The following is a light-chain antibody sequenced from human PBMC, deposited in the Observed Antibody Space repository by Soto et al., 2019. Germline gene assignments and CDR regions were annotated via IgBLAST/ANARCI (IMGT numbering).Light chain of an antibody. V-gene: IGKV3-20*01. CDR3: QQYSSSPWT. J-gene: IGKJ1*01. CDR2: GAS. CDR1: QSVNSIY. Sequence: EIVLTQSPGTLSLSPGERATLSCRASQSVNSIYLAWYQQKPDQAPRLLIYGASSRATGIPDRFSGSGSGTDFTLTISRLEPEDFAVYYCQQYSSSPWTFGQGTKVEIK.